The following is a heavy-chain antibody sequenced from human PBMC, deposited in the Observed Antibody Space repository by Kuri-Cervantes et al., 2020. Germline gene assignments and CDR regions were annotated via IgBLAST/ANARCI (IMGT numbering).Heavy chain of an antibody. D-gene: IGHD2-21*02. V-gene: IGHV4-61*01. CDR1: GGSVSSGSYY. CDR3: ARTMAYCGGDCYAGWFDP. Sequence: SETLSLTCTVSGGSVSSGSYYWSWIRQPPGKGLEWIVYIYYSGSTNYNPSLKSRVTISVDTSKNQFSLKLSSVTAADTAVYYCARTMAYCGGDCYAGWFDPWGQGTLVTVSS. CDR2: IYYSGST. J-gene: IGHJ5*02.